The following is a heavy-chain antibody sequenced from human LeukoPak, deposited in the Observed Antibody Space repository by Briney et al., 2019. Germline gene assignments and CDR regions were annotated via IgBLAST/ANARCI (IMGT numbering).Heavy chain of an antibody. CDR3: AKCPTGYTKTFDS. J-gene: IGHJ4*02. V-gene: IGHV3-23*01. CDR1: GFTFGNYA. CDR2: ISGSGSKT. D-gene: IGHD6-13*01. Sequence: GGSLRLSCAAAGFTFGNYAMSWVRQAPGKGLEWVSAISGSGSKTYCADSVKGRFTISRDNSKNTLYLQMNSLRAEDTAVYYCAKCPTGYTKTFDSWGQGTLVTVSS.